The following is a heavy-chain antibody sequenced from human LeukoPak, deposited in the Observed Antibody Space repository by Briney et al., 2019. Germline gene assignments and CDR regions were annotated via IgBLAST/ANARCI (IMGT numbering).Heavy chain of an antibody. CDR3: VRGTGY. Sequence: GGSLRLSCSVSGFTFSTYVMHWVRQAPGKGLEYVSAISSNGDNTYYADSVKGRFTISRDNSKNTLYLQMSSLRADDTAVYHYVRGTGYWGQGTLVTVSS. CDR1: GFTFSTYV. CDR2: ISSNGDNT. V-gene: IGHV3-64D*06. J-gene: IGHJ4*02.